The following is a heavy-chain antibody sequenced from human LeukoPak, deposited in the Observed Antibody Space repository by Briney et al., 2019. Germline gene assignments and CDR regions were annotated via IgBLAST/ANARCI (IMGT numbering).Heavy chain of an antibody. V-gene: IGHV3-66*01. CDR3: ARDEQYYDILTGFYYYYGMDV. CDR1: GFTVSSNY. CDR2: IYNDGST. Sequence: PGGSLRLSCAASGFTVSSNYMTWVRQAPGKGLEWVSVIYNDGSTYYADSVKGRFTISRDNSKNTLYLQMNSLRAEDTAVYYCARDEQYYDILTGFYYYYGMDVWGQGTTVTVSS. J-gene: IGHJ6*02. D-gene: IGHD3-9*01.